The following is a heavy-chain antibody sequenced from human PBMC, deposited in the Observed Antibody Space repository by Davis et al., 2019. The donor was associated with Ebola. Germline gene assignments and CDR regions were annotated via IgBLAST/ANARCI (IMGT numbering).Heavy chain of an antibody. V-gene: IGHV4-4*02. CDR2: ISQSGST. CDR3: ARIFRFLEWSQVVDYYGMDV. CDR1: GDSISSSNW. J-gene: IGHJ6*02. Sequence: SETLSLTCAVSGDSISSSNWWSWVRQPPGKGLEWIGEISQSGSTNYNPSLKSRVTISVDKSKNQFSLKLSSVTAADTAVYYCARIFRFLEWSQVVDYYGMDVWGQGTTVTVSS. D-gene: IGHD3-3*01.